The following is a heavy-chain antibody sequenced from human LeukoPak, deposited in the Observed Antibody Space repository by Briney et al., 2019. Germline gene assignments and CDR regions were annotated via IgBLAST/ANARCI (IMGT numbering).Heavy chain of an antibody. Sequence: SVKVSCKASGGTFSSNAISWVRKAPGQRLESIREIIPIFGTANYAQKFQGRVTITTDESTSTAYMELSSLRSEDTAVYYCASGTYSGRNRKPNWFDPWGQGTLVTVSS. D-gene: IGHD1-26*01. V-gene: IGHV1-69*05. J-gene: IGHJ5*02. CDR3: ASGTYSGRNRKPNWFDP. CDR2: IIPIFGTA. CDR1: GGTFSSNA.